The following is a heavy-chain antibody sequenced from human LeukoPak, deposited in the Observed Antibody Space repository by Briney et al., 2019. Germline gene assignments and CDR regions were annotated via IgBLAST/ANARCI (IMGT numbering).Heavy chain of an antibody. J-gene: IGHJ6*02. CDR2: INPNSGGT. D-gene: IGHD2-2*02. Sequence: GASVKVSCKASGYTFTSYYMHWVRQAPGQGLEWMGWINPNSGGTNYAQKFQGRVTMTRDTSISTAYMELSRLRSDDTAVYYCARSGYCSSTSCYTGRIYYYYYGMDVWGQGTTVTVSS. CDR3: ARSGYCSSTSCYTGRIYYYYYGMDV. CDR1: GYTFTSYY. V-gene: IGHV1-2*02.